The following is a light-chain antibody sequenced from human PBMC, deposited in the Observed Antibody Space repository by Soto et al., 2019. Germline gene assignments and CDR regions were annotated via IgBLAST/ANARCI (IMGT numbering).Light chain of an antibody. J-gene: IGKJ5*01. CDR1: QSVSRN. V-gene: IGKV3-11*01. CDR3: QQRSNSSIT. CDR2: DAS. Sequence: EVVLTQSPGSLSFSPGESAPLSCRASQSVSRNLAWYKQKPGQAPRLIIYDASNRATGIPARFSGSGSGTEFTLTISSLEPEDFEVYYCQQRSNSSITFGQGTRLEIK.